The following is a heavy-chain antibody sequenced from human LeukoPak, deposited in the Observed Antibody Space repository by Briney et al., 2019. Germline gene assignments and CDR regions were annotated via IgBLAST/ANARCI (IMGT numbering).Heavy chain of an antibody. CDR2: ISSSSSYT. J-gene: IGHJ4*02. V-gene: IGHV3-11*06. D-gene: IGHD7-27*01. CDR3: ARDSPGDPVDY. Sequence: GGSLRLSCAASGFTFSYYYMSWIRQAPGKGLEWVSYISSSSSYTNYADSVKGRFTISRDNAKNSLYLQMNSLRAEDTAVYYCARDSPGDPVDYWGQGTLVTVSS. CDR1: GFTFSYYY.